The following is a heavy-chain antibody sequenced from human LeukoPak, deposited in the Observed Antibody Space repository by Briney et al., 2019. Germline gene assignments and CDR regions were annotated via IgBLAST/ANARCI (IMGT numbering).Heavy chain of an antibody. V-gene: IGHV5-51*01. CDR3: ARVTPDYYDSSGLAPYYYYYMDV. D-gene: IGHD3-22*01. J-gene: IGHJ6*03. Sequence: GESLKISCKGSGYSFTSYWIGGVRQMPGKGLEGMGIIYPGESDTRYSPSFQGQDTISADKSISTAYLQWSSLKASDTAMYYCARVTPDYYDSSGLAPYYYYYMDVWGKGTTVTVSS. CDR1: GYSFTSYW. CDR2: IYPGESDT.